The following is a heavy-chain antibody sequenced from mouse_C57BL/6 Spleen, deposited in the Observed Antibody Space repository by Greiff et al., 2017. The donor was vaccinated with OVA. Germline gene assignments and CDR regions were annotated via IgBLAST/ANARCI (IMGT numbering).Heavy chain of an antibody. D-gene: IGHD2-3*01. CDR2: IHPNSGST. CDR1: GYTFTSYW. Sequence: QVQLQQPGAELVKPGASVKLSCKASGYTFTSYWMHWVKQRPGQGLEWIGIIHPNSGSTNYNEKFKSKATLTVDKSSSTAYMQLSSLTSEDSAVYYCASDDGCPFAYWGQGTLVTVSA. V-gene: IGHV1-64*01. J-gene: IGHJ3*01. CDR3: ASDDGCPFAY.